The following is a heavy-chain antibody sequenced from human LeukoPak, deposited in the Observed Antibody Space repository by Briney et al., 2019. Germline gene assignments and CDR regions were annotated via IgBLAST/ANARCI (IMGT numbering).Heavy chain of an antibody. CDR3: ARAHYYDSSGLDF. D-gene: IGHD3-22*01. CDR2: ISSSGSTI. CDR1: GFTFSSYE. Sequence: GGSLRLPCAASGFTFSSYEMNWVRQAPEKGLEWVSYISSSGSTIYYADSLKGRFTISRDNAKNSLYLQMNSLRAEDTAVYYCARAHYYDSSGLDFWGQGTLVTVSS. J-gene: IGHJ4*02. V-gene: IGHV3-48*03.